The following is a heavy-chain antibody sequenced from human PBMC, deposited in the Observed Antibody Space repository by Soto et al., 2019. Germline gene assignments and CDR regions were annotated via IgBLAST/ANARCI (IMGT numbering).Heavy chain of an antibody. CDR3: ARDLYGGTYYDSSGYYFDY. D-gene: IGHD3-22*01. V-gene: IGHV1-18*04. CDR1: GYTFTSYG. Sequence: ASVKVSCKASGYTFTSYGISRVRQAPGQGLEWMGWISAYNGNTNYAQKLQGRVTMTTDTSTSTAYMELRSLRSDDTAVYYCARDLYGGTYYDSSGYYFDYWGQGTLVTVSS. CDR2: ISAYNGNT. J-gene: IGHJ4*02.